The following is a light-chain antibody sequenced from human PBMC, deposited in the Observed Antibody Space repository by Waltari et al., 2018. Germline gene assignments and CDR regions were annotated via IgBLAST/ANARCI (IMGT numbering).Light chain of an antibody. CDR1: ITADNDFSY. V-gene: IGLV2-14*03. CDR2: NVR. Sequence: QSALTQPASVTGSLGQSITIPCTGTITADNDFSYVPCFQQHPGRVPKLLIYNVRNRPSGTSDRFSGSKSGSTASLTISGLQSEDEADYYCFSYTSRSTVLFGGGTKLTVL. J-gene: IGLJ2*01. CDR3: FSYTSRSTVL.